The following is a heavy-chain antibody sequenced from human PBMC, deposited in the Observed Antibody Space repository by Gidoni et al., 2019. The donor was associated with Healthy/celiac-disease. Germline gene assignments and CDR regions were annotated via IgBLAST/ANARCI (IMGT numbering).Heavy chain of an antibody. CDR2: ISRSGSTI. D-gene: IGHD4-17*01. Sequence: EVQLVESGGGLVQPGGFLRLSCAASGFTFSSYDMNWVRQAPGKGLEWVSYISRSGSTIYYADSVKGRFTISRDNAKNSLYLQMNSRRAEDTAVYYCARDSTVTTLGYWGQGTLVTVSS. CDR1: GFTFSSYD. CDR3: ARDSTVTTLGY. V-gene: IGHV3-48*03. J-gene: IGHJ4*02.